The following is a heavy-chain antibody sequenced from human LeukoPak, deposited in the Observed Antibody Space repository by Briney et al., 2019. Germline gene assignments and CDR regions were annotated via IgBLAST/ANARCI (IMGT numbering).Heavy chain of an antibody. D-gene: IGHD1-1*01. CDR1: GGSISSSSDF. Sequence: PSETLSLTCTVPGGSISSSSDFWGWIRQPPGKGLEWIGSIYYSGRTYNNPSLKSRVTISVDTSKNQFSLKLSSVTAADTAVYYCARHRWDGTFNFDYWGQGTLVPVSS. V-gene: IGHV4-39*01. CDR2: IYYSGRT. J-gene: IGHJ4*02. CDR3: ARHRWDGTFNFDY.